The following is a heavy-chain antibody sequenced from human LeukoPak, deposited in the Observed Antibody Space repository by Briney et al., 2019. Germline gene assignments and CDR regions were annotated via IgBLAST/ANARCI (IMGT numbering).Heavy chain of an antibody. J-gene: IGHJ6*03. D-gene: IGHD3-22*01. CDR2: IKQDGSEK. CDR3: ARTPSSGYYYYMDV. V-gene: IGHV3-7*03. Sequence: PGGSLRLSCAASGFTFSSYWMSWVRQAPGKGLEWVANIKQDGSEKYYVDSVKGRFTISRDNAKNSLYLQMNSLRAEDTAVYYCARTPSSGYYYYMDVWGKGTTVTVSS. CDR1: GFTFSSYW.